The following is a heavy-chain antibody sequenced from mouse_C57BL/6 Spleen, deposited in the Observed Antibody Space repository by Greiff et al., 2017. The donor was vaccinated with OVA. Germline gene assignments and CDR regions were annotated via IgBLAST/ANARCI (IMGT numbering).Heavy chain of an antibody. CDR1: GYTFTDYY. CDR3: ARQGDRYFDV. J-gene: IGHJ1*03. Sequence: VKLVESGAELVRPGASVKLSCKASGYTFTDYYINWVKQRPGQGLEWIARIYPGSGNTYYNEKFKGKATLTAEKSSSTAYMQLSSLTSEDSAVYFCARQGDRYFDVWGTGTTVTVSS. CDR2: IYPGSGNT. V-gene: IGHV1-76*01.